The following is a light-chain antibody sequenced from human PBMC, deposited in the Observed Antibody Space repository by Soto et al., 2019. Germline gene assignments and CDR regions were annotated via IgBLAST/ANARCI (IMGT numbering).Light chain of an antibody. CDR2: CAS. CDR3: QQYGSSWT. CDR1: QSVSSSY. V-gene: IGKV3-20*01. Sequence: EIVLTQSPGTLSLSPGERATLSCRASQSVSSSYLAWYQQKPGQAPRLRIYCASSRATGITDRFSGSGSGTEFTLTISRWEPEDFAVYYCQQYGSSWTFGQGTKVEIK. J-gene: IGKJ1*01.